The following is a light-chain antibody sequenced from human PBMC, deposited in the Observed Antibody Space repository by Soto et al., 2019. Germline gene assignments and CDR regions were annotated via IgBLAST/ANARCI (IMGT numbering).Light chain of an antibody. CDR3: QQYGSSPWT. CDR1: ESVAGH. V-gene: IGKV3-15*01. Sequence: EILMTQSPATLSVSPGERATLSCRASESVAGHLAWYQQKPGQAPRLLIHGSSIRATGIPVRFSGSGSGTEFTLTISSLQSEDFAVYHCQQYGSSPWTFGQGTKVEIK. CDR2: GSS. J-gene: IGKJ1*01.